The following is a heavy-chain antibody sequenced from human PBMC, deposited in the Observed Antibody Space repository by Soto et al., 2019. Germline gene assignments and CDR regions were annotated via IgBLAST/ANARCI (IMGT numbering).Heavy chain of an antibody. D-gene: IGHD2-2*01. V-gene: IGHV3-23*01. Sequence: LRLSCAASGFTFSSYAMSWVRQAPGKGLEWVSAISGSGGSTYYADSVKGRFTISRDNSKNTLYLQMNSLRAEDTAVYYCAKDLNIVVVPAAPCGMDVWGQGTTVTVSS. CDR3: AKDLNIVVVPAAPCGMDV. J-gene: IGHJ6*02. CDR2: ISGSGGST. CDR1: GFTFSSYA.